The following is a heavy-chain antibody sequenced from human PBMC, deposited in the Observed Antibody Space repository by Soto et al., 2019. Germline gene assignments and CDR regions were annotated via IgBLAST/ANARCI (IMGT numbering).Heavy chain of an antibody. V-gene: IGHV5-10-1*01. D-gene: IGHD3-10*01. CDR2: IDPSDSYT. Sequence: GESLKISCKGSGYSFIRYLISWVRQMPGKGLEWMGRIDPSDSYTSYSPSFQGHVTISADKSISTAYLQWSSLKASDTAMFYCAGGGVRGVITRTRDYYGMDVWGQGTTV. J-gene: IGHJ6*02. CDR1: GYSFIRYL. CDR3: AGGGVRGVITRTRDYYGMDV.